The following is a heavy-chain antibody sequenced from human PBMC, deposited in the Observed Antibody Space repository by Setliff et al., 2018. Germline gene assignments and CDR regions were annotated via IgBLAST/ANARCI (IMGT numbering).Heavy chain of an antibody. V-gene: IGHV1-3*01. J-gene: IGHJ4*02. D-gene: IGHD3-22*01. CDR2: SNVGNDNT. Sequence: GASVKVSRKASGYTFTNYAMHWVRQAPGQRLEWMGWSNVGNDNTKYSQKFQGRVTITRDTSASTVYMELSSLRSEDTAMYYCARDGGGYYDSRTFDYWGQGTLVTVSS. CDR1: GYTFTNYA. CDR3: ARDGGGYYDSRTFDY.